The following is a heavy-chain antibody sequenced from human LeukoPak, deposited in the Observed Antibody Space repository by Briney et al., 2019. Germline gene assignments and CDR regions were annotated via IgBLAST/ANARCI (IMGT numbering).Heavy chain of an antibody. CDR1: GFNFGDYA. Sequence: SGGSLRLSCRTSGFNFGDYAMSWVRQAPGQGLEWVGFIRTKPYGGTPDYAASVKGRFTISVDDSKSIAYLRMNSLETENTAVYDCTRDLHGDYAFEVWGPGTMVTVSS. V-gene: IGHV3-49*04. J-gene: IGHJ3*01. D-gene: IGHD4-17*01. CDR3: TRDLHGDYAFEV. CDR2: IRTKPYGGTP.